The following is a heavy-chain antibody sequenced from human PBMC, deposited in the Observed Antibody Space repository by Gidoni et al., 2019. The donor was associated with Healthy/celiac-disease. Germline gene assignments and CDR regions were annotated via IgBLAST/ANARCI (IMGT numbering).Heavy chain of an antibody. CDR1: GFTFSSYA. J-gene: IGHJ6*03. D-gene: IGHD2-2*01. CDR2: ISGSGGST. CDR3: AKDHKDIVVVPAASYYYYMDV. Sequence: EVQLLESGGGLVQPGGSLRLSCAASGFTFSSYALSLCRQAPGKGLEWVSAISGSGGSTYYADSVKGRFTISRDNSKNTLYLQMNSLRAEDTAVYYCAKDHKDIVVVPAASYYYYMDVWGKGTTVTVSS. V-gene: IGHV3-23*01.